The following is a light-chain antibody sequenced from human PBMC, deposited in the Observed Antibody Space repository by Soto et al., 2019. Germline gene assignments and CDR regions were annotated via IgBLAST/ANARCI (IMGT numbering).Light chain of an antibody. J-gene: IGKJ2*02. CDR2: GAS. CDR3: QQYDSSPST. V-gene: IGKV3-20*01. Sequence: EIVLTQSPGTLSLSPGERATLSCRASQSVSSSYLAWYQQKPGQAPRLLIYGASSRATGIPDRFSGSGSGTDFTLTISRLEPEDFAVYFCQQYDSSPSTFGQETKVEI. CDR1: QSVSSSY.